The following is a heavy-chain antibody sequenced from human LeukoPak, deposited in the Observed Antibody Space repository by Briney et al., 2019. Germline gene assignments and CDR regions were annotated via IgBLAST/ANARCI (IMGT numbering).Heavy chain of an antibody. CDR2: ISGSGGTT. J-gene: IGHJ5*02. V-gene: IGHV3-23*01. D-gene: IGHD3-10*01. CDR1: GFTFSSYA. CDR3: AKSSGSYPNWFDP. Sequence: PGGSLRLSCAASGFTFSSYAMSWVRQAPGKGLEWVSAISGSGGTTYYADSVKGRFTISRDNSKNTLFLQMNSLGAEDTAVYYCAKSSGSYPNWFDPWGQGTLVTVSS.